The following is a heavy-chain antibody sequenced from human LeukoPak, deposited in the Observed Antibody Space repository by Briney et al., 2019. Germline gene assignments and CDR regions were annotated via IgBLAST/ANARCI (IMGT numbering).Heavy chain of an antibody. CDR2: IYYSGST. Sequence: SETLSLTCTVSGGSISSYYWSWIRQPPGKGLEWIGYIYYSGSTNYNPSLKSRVTISVDTSKNQFSLKLSSVTAADTAVYYCARGERGYSYGDFDYWGQGTLVTVSP. J-gene: IGHJ4*02. V-gene: IGHV4-59*01. D-gene: IGHD5-18*01. CDR1: GGSISSYY. CDR3: ARGERGYSYGDFDY.